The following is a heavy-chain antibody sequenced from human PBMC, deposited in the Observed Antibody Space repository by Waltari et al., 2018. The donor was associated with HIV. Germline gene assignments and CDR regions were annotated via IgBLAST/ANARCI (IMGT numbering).Heavy chain of an antibody. CDR1: GGPIRSYY. D-gene: IGHD3-10*01. Sequence: QVQLQESGPGLVKPSETLSLTCTVSGGPIRSYYWSWIRQPAGKGLEWIGRIYTSGSTNYNPSLKSRVTMSVDTSKNQFSLKLSSVTAADTAVYYCAGYGSGSYYNNWFDPWGQGTLVTVSS. CDR2: IYTSGST. J-gene: IGHJ5*02. CDR3: AGYGSGSYYNNWFDP. V-gene: IGHV4-4*07.